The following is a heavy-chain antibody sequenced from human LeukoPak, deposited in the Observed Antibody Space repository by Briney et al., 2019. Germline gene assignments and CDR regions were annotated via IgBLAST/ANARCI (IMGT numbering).Heavy chain of an antibody. D-gene: IGHD3-3*01. V-gene: IGHV4-31*03. Sequence: SQTLSLTCTVSGGSISSGGYYWSWIRQHPGKGLEWMGYIYYSGSTYYNPSLNSRVTISVDTSKNQFSLKLSSVTAADTAVYYCARGAIFGVELSGYYMDVWGKGTTVTVSS. J-gene: IGHJ6*03. CDR1: GGSISSGGYY. CDR2: IYYSGST. CDR3: ARGAIFGVELSGYYMDV.